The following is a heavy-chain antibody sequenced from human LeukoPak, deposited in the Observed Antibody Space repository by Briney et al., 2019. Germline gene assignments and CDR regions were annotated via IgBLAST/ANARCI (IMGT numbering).Heavy chain of an antibody. CDR2: IYYSGNT. CDR1: GGSLSSYY. CDR3: ARTYCSGGSCHFDY. V-gene: IGHV4-59*08. Sequence: SETLSLTCTVSGGSLSSYYWSWIRQPPGKGLEWIGYIYYSGNTDSNPSLKSRVTISVDTSKNQFSLKLSSVTAADTAVYYCARTYCSGGSCHFDYWGQGTLVTVSS. J-gene: IGHJ4*02. D-gene: IGHD2-15*01.